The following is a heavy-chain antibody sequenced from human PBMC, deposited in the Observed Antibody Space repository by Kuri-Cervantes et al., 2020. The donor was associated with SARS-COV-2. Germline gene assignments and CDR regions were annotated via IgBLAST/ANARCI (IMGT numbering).Heavy chain of an antibody. V-gene: IGHV1-69*13. D-gene: IGHD2-21*01. CDR3: ARETGDRKMGIDP. J-gene: IGHJ5*02. Sequence: SVKVSCKASRGTFNTHIIKWLRQAPGQGLEWMGGIRPVFGAPYYAQKFQGRVTIAADESTSTVHMELGSLNSEDTAIYYCARETGDRKMGIDPWGQGTLVTVSS. CDR1: RGTFNTHI. CDR2: IRPVFGAP.